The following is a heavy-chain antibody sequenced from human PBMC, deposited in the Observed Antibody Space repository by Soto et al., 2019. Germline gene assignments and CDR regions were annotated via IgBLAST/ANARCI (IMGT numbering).Heavy chain of an antibody. Sequence: SETLSLTCTVSGGSISSYYWSWIRQPPGKGLEWIGYIYYSGSTNYNPSLKSRVTISVDTSKNQFSLKLSSVTAADTAVYYCARLKRDGYNYKLDYWGQGTLVTVSS. CDR1: GGSISSYY. CDR3: ARLKRDGYNYKLDY. CDR2: IYYSGST. D-gene: IGHD5-12*01. V-gene: IGHV4-59*08. J-gene: IGHJ4*02.